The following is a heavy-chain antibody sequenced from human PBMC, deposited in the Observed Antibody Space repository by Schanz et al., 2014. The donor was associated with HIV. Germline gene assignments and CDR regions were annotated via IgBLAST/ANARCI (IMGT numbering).Heavy chain of an antibody. CDR3: ARAGLHDYGDSGLDY. CDR1: GFTFNKYW. Sequence: EVQLVESGGGLVHPGGSLRLSCAASGFTFNKYWMNWVRQVPGKGLEWVASIKEDGSATYYVDSVKGRFTISRDNARNSLYLQMDSLRVEDTAVYHCARAGLHDYGDSGLDYWGQGTLVTVSS. V-gene: IGHV3-7*01. CDR2: IKEDGSAT. J-gene: IGHJ4*02. D-gene: IGHD4-17*01.